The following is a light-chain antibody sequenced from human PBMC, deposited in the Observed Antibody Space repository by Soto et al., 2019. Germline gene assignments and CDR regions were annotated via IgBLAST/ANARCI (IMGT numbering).Light chain of an antibody. J-gene: IGKJ5*01. V-gene: IGKV3D-15*01. CDR3: QQYNNWPLT. CDR2: DAS. Sequence: MTQSPATLSVSPGERATLSCRASQSVSSYLAWYQQKPGQAPRLLIYDASNRATGIPARFSGSGSGTEFTLTISSLQSEDFAVYYCQQYNNWPLTFGQGTRLENK. CDR1: QSVSSY.